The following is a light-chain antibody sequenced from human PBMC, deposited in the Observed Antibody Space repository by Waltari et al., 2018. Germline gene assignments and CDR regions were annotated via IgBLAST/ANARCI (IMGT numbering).Light chain of an antibody. Sequence: QSALTQPASVSGSPGQSITISCTGTSSDVGSYNLVSWYQQHPGKAPKVMIYEVNKRPSGFSNRFSGSKSGNTASLTSSGLQAEDEADYHCCSYAGSSTLVFGGGTKLTVL. J-gene: IGLJ2*01. V-gene: IGLV2-23*02. CDR2: EVN. CDR3: CSYAGSSTLV. CDR1: SSDVGSYNL.